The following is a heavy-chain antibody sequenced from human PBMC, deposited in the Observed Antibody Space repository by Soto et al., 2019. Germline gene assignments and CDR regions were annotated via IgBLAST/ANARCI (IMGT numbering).Heavy chain of an antibody. J-gene: IGHJ4*02. CDR1: GGIFSTYA. CDR3: ARDRDDYGSGNYYNRIDF. CDR2: IIPIFGTP. Sequence: QVQLVQSGAEVKKTGSSVKVSCKASGGIFSTYALSLLRQAPGHGLEWMGGIIPIFGTPNYAQRFQGRVTITADESTSTAYMELSRLRSEDTAVYYCARDRDDYGSGNYYNRIDFWGQGTLVTVSS. D-gene: IGHD3-10*01. V-gene: IGHV1-69*01.